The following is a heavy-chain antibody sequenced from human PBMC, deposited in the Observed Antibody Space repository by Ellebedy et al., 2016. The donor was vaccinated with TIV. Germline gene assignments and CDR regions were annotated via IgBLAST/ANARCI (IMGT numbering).Heavy chain of an antibody. D-gene: IGHD2-2*03. V-gene: IGHV3-23*01. Sequence: GGSLRLSXVVSGFSFSSYTMTWVRQAPGKGLEWVSAIGGRGDYTFVADSVKGRFIISRDNSKNTLYLQMNSLRAEDTAVYYCVRRSSGYCVGTSCTTDFDYWGQGTLVTVSS. CDR2: IGGRGDYT. CDR3: VRRSSGYCVGTSCTTDFDY. J-gene: IGHJ4*02. CDR1: GFSFSSYT.